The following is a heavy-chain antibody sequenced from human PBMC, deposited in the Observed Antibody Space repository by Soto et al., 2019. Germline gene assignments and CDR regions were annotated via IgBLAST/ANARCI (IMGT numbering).Heavy chain of an antibody. CDR2: IHPDGGHT. V-gene: IGHV1-46*01. Sequence: ASVKVSCKASGYTFTNYYVQWVRQAPGQGLEWMGVIHPDGGHTTYSQKFQDRVTMTRDTFTSTIHMELSSLRSEDTAVYYCARGDNEYWGQGTLVTLSS. CDR1: GYTFTNYY. J-gene: IGHJ4*02. CDR3: ARGDNEY.